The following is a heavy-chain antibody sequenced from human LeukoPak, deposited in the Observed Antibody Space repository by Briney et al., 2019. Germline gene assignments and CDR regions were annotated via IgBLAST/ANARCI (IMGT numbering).Heavy chain of an antibody. Sequence: ASVKVSRKASGYTFTGYYMHWVRQAPGQGLEWMGWINPNSGDTNYAQKFQGRVTMTRDTSISTVYMELSRLRSDDTAVYYCARGYSSSRAYWGQGTLVTVSS. D-gene: IGHD6-13*01. CDR3: ARGYSSSRAY. CDR1: GYTFTGYY. V-gene: IGHV1-2*02. J-gene: IGHJ4*02. CDR2: INPNSGDT.